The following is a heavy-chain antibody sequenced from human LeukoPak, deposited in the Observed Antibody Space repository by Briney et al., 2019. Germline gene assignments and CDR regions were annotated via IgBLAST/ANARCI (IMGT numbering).Heavy chain of an antibody. D-gene: IGHD3-10*01. Sequence: GGSLRLSCVASGFSFSTYAMSWVRQAPGKGLEWVSSTSDAGTVTYYGDSVKGRFTFSRVNSRYTLYLQMNSLKAEDTAVYYCAKISLHGSQTHYWGQGTLVTVSS. CDR3: AKISLHGSQTHY. J-gene: IGHJ4*02. CDR2: TSDAGTVT. CDR1: GFSFSTYA. V-gene: IGHV3-23*01.